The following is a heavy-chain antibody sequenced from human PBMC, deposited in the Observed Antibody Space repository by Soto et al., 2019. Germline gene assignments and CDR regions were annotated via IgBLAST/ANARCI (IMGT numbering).Heavy chain of an antibody. CDR1: GYTFASHG. CDR2: ISGYNGNT. Sequence: ASVKVSFKASGYTFASHGISWLRQAPGQGLEWVGWISGYNGNTNYAQKIQGRVTMTTDTSTSTVYMELRSLRSDDSAVYYCARDKVEMPTIFDYWGQGTLV. J-gene: IGHJ4*02. V-gene: IGHV1-18*04. D-gene: IGHD2-15*01. CDR3: ARDKVEMPTIFDY.